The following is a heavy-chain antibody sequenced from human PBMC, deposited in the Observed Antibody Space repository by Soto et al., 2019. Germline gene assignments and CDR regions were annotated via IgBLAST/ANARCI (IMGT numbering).Heavy chain of an antibody. J-gene: IGHJ4*02. Sequence: EVQLLESGGGLVQPGGSLRLSCAASGFTFSSYGMNWVRQAPGKGLEWVSGISGYGDSTHYADSVKGRFTISRDNSENTLNRGLNRRRADDTAVYYCAKQAPYSNSRYNIDSWGQGTLVTVSS. CDR2: ISGYGDST. V-gene: IGHV3-23*01. D-gene: IGHD6-13*01. CDR1: GFTFSSYG. CDR3: AKQAPYSNSRYNIDS.